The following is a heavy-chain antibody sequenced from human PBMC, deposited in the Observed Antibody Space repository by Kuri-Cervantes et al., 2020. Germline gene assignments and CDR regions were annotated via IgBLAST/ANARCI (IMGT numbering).Heavy chain of an antibody. CDR3: AKANRIRQWLEVEYYYYYYGMDV. V-gene: IGHV3-30-3*01. Sequence: GESLKISCAASGFTFSGYPMHWVCQAPGKGLEWLAVISFDGSIKYYADSVRGRFTVSRDNSKNTLYLQMNSLRAEDTAVYYCAKANRIRQWLEVEYYYYYYGMDVWGQGTTVTVSS. CDR1: GFTFSGYP. D-gene: IGHD6-19*01. CDR2: ISFDGSIK. J-gene: IGHJ6*02.